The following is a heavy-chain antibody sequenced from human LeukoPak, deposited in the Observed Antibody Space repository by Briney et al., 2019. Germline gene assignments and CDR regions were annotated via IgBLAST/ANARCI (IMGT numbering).Heavy chain of an antibody. CDR2: IYYTGKT. V-gene: IGHV4-39*07. J-gene: IGHJ4*02. CDR3: SRVPYLCGGDCFLTD. Sequence: SETLSLTCTVSGVSISSSSYYWGWIRQPPGKGLEWIGSIYYTGKTYYSPSLESRVTISIDTSKNQFSLKLGSVTAADTAVYYCSRVPYLCGGDCFLTDWGQGTLVTVSS. D-gene: IGHD2-21*02. CDR1: GVSISSSSYY.